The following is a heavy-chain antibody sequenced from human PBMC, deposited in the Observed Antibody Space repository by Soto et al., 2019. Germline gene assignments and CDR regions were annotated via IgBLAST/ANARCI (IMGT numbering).Heavy chain of an antibody. J-gene: IGHJ3*02. D-gene: IGHD5-12*01. CDR3: ARLRRWLELESAFDI. Sequence: QVQLVQSGAEVKKPGSSVKVSCKASGGTFSSYAISWVRQAPGQGLEWMGGIIPIFGTANYAQKFQGRVTITADESTSTAYMVLGSMRSEATAVYYCARLRRWLELESAFDIWGQGTMVTVSS. CDR2: IIPIFGTA. V-gene: IGHV1-69*12. CDR1: GGTFSSYA.